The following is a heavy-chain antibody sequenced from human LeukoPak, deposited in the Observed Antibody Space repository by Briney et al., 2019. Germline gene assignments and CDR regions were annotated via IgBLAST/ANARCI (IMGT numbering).Heavy chain of an antibody. J-gene: IGHJ3*02. CDR2: IYPGDSDT. Sequence: GESLKISCKGSGYTFSTYWIGWLRQVPGKGLEWMGIIYPGDSDTRDSPSFQGHVTMSADKSTAYLQWSSLKASDTGMYYCARHHDKGVQRAFDIWGQGTMVIVSS. D-gene: IGHD3-10*01. CDR1: GYTFSTYW. V-gene: IGHV5-51*01. CDR3: ARHHDKGVQRAFDI.